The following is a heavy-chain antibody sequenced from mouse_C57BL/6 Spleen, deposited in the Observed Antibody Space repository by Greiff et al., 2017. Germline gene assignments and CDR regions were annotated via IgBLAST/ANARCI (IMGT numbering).Heavy chain of an antibody. CDR3: ARDSNYEGFAY. CDR1: GYTFTSYW. J-gene: IGHJ3*01. CDR2: IYPGSGST. D-gene: IGHD2-5*01. Sequence: QVQLQQPGAELVRPGTSVKMSCKASGYTFTSYWITWVKQRPGQGLEWIGDIYPGSGSTNYNEKFKSKATLTVDTSSSTAYMQLSSLTSEDSAVYYCARDSNYEGFAYWGQGTLVTVSA. V-gene: IGHV1-55*01.